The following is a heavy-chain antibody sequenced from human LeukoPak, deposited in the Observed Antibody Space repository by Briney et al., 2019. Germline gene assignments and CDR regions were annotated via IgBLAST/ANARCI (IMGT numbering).Heavy chain of an antibody. CDR3: ARSRFSFDY. CDR2: ISSRSSTI. J-gene: IGHJ4*02. D-gene: IGHD3-3*01. Sequence: GGSLRLSCAASGFTFSSYAMNWVRQAPGKGLEWVSYISSRSSTIFYADSVKGRFTVSRDNANNSLFLQMNSLRDEDTAVYYCARSRFSFDYWGQGTLVTASS. V-gene: IGHV3-48*02. CDR1: GFTFSSYA.